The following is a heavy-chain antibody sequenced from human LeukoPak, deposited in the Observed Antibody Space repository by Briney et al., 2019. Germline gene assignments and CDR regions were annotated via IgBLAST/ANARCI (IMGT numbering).Heavy chain of an antibody. CDR1: GASIQSNY. V-gene: IGHV4-59*06. CDR3: ASDSGSSGLTTWNDTAFDI. CDR2: IYYSGST. J-gene: IGHJ3*02. D-gene: IGHD1-1*01. Sequence: SETLSPTCTVTGASIQSNYWSSVHRPPAKELHCIPYIYYSGSTYYNPSLKSRVTISVDTSKHQFSLKLSSVTAADTAVYSCASDSGSSGLTTWNDTAFDIWGQGPMVTVSS.